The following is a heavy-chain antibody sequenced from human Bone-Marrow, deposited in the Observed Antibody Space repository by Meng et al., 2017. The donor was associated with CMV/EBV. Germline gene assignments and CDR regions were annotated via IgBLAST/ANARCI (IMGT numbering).Heavy chain of an antibody. J-gene: IGHJ4*02. CDR3: TRGHSAYSGSYYAY. CDR1: GFTFDDYG. V-gene: IGHV3-20*04. Sequence: GGSLRLSCAASGFTFDDYGMSWVRQAPGKALEWVSGINWNGGSTGYADSVKGRFTISRDNAKNSLYLQMNSLRAEDTALYYCTRGHSAYSGSYYAYLGQGTLVNVSS. CDR2: INWNGGST. D-gene: IGHD1-26*01.